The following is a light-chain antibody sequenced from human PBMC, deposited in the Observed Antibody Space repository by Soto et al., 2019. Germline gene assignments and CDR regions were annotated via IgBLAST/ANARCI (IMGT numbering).Light chain of an antibody. Sequence: IVLTQSQGTLSLSPEERAALSCRVSQSVSSNFLAWYQQRPGQAPRLLIYGASNRATGIPDRFSGSGSETDFTLTISRLEPEDFAVYYCHQYGSSPATFCQGTKV. J-gene: IGKJ1*01. V-gene: IGKV3-20*01. CDR3: HQYGSSPAT. CDR1: QSVSSNF. CDR2: GAS.